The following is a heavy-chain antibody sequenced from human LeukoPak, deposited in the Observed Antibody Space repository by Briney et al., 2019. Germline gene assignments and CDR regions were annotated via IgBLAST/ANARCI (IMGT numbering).Heavy chain of an antibody. CDR3: ARHPSDIELVPGSRDWFYP. Sequence: SETLSPTCTVSGGSISSSSYYWGWIRQPPGEGLEWIGSIYYGGSTYYRPSLKSRVTISVDTSKNHFSLKLSSVPAADTAVYYCARHPSDIELVPGSRDWFYPWGPGTLVIVSS. CDR1: GGSISSSSYY. CDR2: IYYGGST. V-gene: IGHV4-39*01. J-gene: IGHJ5*02. D-gene: IGHD2-2*01.